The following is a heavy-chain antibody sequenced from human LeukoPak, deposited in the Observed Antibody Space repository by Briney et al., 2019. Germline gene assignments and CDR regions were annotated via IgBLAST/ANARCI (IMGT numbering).Heavy chain of an antibody. D-gene: IGHD2-2*02. V-gene: IGHV4-31*03. J-gene: IGHJ4*02. Sequence: SQTLSLTCTVSGGSISSGGYYWSWIRQHPGKGLEWIGYIYYSGSTYYNPSLKSRVTISVDTSKNQFSLKLSSVTAADTAVYYCARGGTVVPAAIRDPPYFDYWGQGTLVTVSS. CDR3: ARGGTVVPAAIRDPPYFDY. CDR2: IYYSGST. CDR1: GGSISSGGYY.